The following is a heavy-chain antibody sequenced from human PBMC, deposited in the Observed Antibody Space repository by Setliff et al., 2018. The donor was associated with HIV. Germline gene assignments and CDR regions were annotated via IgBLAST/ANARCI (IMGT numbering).Heavy chain of an antibody. CDR2: FDPEDGET. CDR1: GYTLAELS. CDR3: ATFYNTGSLTSFDY. J-gene: IGHJ4*02. V-gene: IGHV1-24*01. D-gene: IGHD3-10*01. Sequence: ASVKVSCKVSGYTLAELSMHWVRQAPGKGLEWMGGFDPEDGETIYAQKFQGRVSMTEEKSTDTAYMELSSLRSDDTAVYYCATFYNTGSLTSFDYWGQGTVVTVSS.